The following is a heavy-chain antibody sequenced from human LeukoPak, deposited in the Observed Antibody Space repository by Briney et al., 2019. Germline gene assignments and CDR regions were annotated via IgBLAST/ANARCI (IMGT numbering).Heavy chain of an antibody. CDR2: INPNSGGT. V-gene: IGHV1-2*02. D-gene: IGHD6-19*01. J-gene: IGHJ4*02. Sequence: ASVKVSCKASGYTFTGYYMHWVRQAPGQGREWMGWINPNSGGTNYAQKFQGRVTMTRDTSISTAYMELSRLRSDDTAVYYCAREDSSGWSNFDYWGQGTLVTVSS. CDR3: AREDSSGWSNFDY. CDR1: GYTFTGYY.